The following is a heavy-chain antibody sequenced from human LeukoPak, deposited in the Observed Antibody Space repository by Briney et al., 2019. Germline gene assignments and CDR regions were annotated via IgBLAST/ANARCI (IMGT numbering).Heavy chain of an antibody. V-gene: IGHV1-2*02. Sequence: ASVKVSCKASGYIFTGYYMHWVRQAPGQGPEWMGWINPNSGGTHFAQKFQGRVTMTRDTSISTVYMELSRLRSDDTAVYYCARDFSYYETWSGYQAPAYYFDYWGQGAQVTVSS. J-gene: IGHJ4*02. CDR2: INPNSGGT. CDR1: GYIFTGYY. CDR3: ARDFSYYETWSGYQAPAYYFDY. D-gene: IGHD3-3*01.